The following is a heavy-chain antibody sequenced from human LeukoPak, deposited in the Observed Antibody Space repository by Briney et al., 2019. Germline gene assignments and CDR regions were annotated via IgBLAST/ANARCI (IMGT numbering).Heavy chain of an antibody. V-gene: IGHV4-34*01. D-gene: IGHD5-12*01. J-gene: IGHJ4*02. CDR1: GGSFSGYY. Sequence: KPSETLSLTCAVYGGSFSGYYWSWIRQPPGKGLEWIGEINHSGSTNYNPSLKSRVTISVDTSKNQFSLKLSSVTAADTAVYYCASTKWLRSYFDYWGQGTQVTVSP. CDR2: INHSGST. CDR3: ASTKWLRSYFDY.